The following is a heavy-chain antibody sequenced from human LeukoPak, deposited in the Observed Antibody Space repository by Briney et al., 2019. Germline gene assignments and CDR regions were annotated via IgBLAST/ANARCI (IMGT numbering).Heavy chain of an antibody. J-gene: IGHJ4*02. CDR3: AKTLGYCSAGSCYSRLDY. V-gene: IGHV1-69*13. CDR2: IIPIFGTA. D-gene: IGHD2-15*01. Sequence: ASVKVSCKASGGTFISYAISWVRQAPGQGLEWMGGIIPIFGTANYAQKFQGRVTITADESTSTAYMELSGLRSEDTAVYYCAKTLGYCSAGSCYSRLDYWGQGTLVTVSS. CDR1: GGTFISYA.